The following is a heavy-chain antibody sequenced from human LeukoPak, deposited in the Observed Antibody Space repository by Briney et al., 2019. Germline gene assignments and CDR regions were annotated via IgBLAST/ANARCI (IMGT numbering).Heavy chain of an antibody. V-gene: IGHV4-59*01. CDR2: IYYSGST. CDR1: GGSISSYY. J-gene: IGHJ4*02. Sequence: SETLSLTCTVSGGSISSYYWSWIRQPPGKGPEWIGYIYYSGSTNYNPSLKSRVTISVDTSKNQFSLKLSSVTAADTAVYYCARAASGYYYYFDYWGQGTLVTVSS. CDR3: ARAASGYYYYFDY. D-gene: IGHD3-22*01.